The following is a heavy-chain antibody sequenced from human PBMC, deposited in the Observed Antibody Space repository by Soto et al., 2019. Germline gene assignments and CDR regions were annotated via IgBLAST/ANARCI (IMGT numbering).Heavy chain of an antibody. Sequence: SETLSLTCTVSGGSISSYYWSWIRQPAGKGLEWIGYIYYSGSTNYNPSLKSRVTISVDTSKNQFSLKLSSVTAADTAVYYCARPRVDTAMVTSFYIWGQGTMVTVSS. V-gene: IGHV4-59*08. J-gene: IGHJ3*02. D-gene: IGHD5-18*01. CDR1: GGSISSYY. CDR2: IYYSGST. CDR3: ARPRVDTAMVTSFYI.